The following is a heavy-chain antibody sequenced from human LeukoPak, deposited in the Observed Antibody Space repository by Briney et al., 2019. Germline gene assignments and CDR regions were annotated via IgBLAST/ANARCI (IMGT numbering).Heavy chain of an antibody. V-gene: IGHV1-2*02. J-gene: IGHJ4*02. D-gene: IGHD3-10*01. CDR2: INPNSGGT. CDR1: GYTFTGYY. CDR3: ARIMVRGALAFDY. Sequence: ASVKVSCKASGYTFTGYYMHWVRQAPGQGLEWMGWINPNSGGTNYAQKFQGRVTMTRDTSISTAYMELSRLRSDDTAVYCCARIMVRGALAFDYWGQGTLVTVSS.